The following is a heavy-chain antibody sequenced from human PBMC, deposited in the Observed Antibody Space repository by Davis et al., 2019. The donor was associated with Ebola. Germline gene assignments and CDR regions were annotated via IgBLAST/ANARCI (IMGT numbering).Heavy chain of an antibody. J-gene: IGHJ6*02. CDR3: AKSFSSSPRLRYYYGMDV. CDR1: GFTVSSNY. CDR2: IYSGGST. V-gene: IGHV3-53*01. D-gene: IGHD6-6*01. Sequence: GGSLRLSCAASGFTVSSNYMSWVRQAPGKGLEWVSVIYSGGSTYYADSVKGRFTISRDNSKNTLYLQMNSLRAEDTAVYYCAKSFSSSPRLRYYYGMDVWGQGTTVTVSS.